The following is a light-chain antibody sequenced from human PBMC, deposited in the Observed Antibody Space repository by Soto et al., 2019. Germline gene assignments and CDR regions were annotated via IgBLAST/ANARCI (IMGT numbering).Light chain of an antibody. V-gene: IGLV2-14*01. CDR1: SSDVGDYKY. J-gene: IGLJ1*01. CDR3: SSYTAFTTYV. CDR2: EVT. Sequence: QSALTQPASVSASPGQSITISCTGTSSDVGDYKYVSWYQQHPGKAPQLMIYEVTSRPSGVSNRFSGSTSGNTASLTISGLQDEDEAAYYCSSYTAFTTYVFGSGTKVTVL.